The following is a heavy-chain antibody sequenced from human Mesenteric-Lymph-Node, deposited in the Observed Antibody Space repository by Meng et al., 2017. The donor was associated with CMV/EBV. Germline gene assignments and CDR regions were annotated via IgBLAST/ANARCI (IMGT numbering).Heavy chain of an antibody. J-gene: IGHJ4*02. CDR1: GGSITSSNYY. CDR2: FYYSGST. V-gene: IGHV4-39*07. CDR3: ARALRVFCTNGVCQLYDY. Sequence: SETLSLTCTVSGGSITSSNYYWGWIRQPPGKGLQWIGSFYYSGSTYYNPSLESRVTISADTSKNRFSLKLRSVTAADTAVYFCARALRVFCTNGVCQLYDYWGQGTLVTVSS. D-gene: IGHD2-8*01.